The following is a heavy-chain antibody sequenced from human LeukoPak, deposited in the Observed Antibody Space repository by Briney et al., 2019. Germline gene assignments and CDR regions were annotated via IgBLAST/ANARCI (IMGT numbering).Heavy chain of an antibody. J-gene: IGHJ6*03. CDR1: GGSISSSSYY. V-gene: IGHV4-39*07. Sequence: PSETLSLTCTVSGGSISSSSYYWGWIRQPPGKGLEWIGSIYYSGSTCYNPSLKSRVTISVDTSKNQFSLKLSSVTAADTAVYYSVRYCSSTSAGWAPYYYYMDVWGKGTTVTVSS. CDR3: VRYCSSTSAGWAPYYYYMDV. D-gene: IGHD2-2*01. CDR2: IYYSGST.